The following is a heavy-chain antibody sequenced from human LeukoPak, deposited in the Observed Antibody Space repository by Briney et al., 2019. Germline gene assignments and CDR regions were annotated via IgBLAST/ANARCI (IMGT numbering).Heavy chain of an antibody. V-gene: IGHV4-38-2*01. Sequence: SETLSLTCAVSGYSISSGFYWGWIRQPPGKGLEWIGSIYHSGSTYYNPSLKSRVTISVDTSKNQFSLKLTYVTAADTAVYYCGRSTILGVISIQFDTWGQGTLVTVSS. CDR1: GYSISSGFY. CDR3: GRSTILGVISIQFDT. D-gene: IGHD3-3*01. J-gene: IGHJ5*02. CDR2: IYHSGST.